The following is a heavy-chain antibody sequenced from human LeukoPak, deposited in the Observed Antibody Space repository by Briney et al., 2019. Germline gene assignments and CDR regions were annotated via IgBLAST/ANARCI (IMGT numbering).Heavy chain of an antibody. Sequence: ASVKVSCKASGYTFTSYDINWVRQATGQGLEWMGWMNPNSGNTGYAQKFQGGVTITRNTSISTAYMELSSLRSEDTAVYYCARGPWASAPDYWGQGTLVTVSS. CDR2: MNPNSGNT. V-gene: IGHV1-8*03. D-gene: IGHD1-26*01. J-gene: IGHJ4*02. CDR1: GYTFTSYD. CDR3: ARGPWASAPDY.